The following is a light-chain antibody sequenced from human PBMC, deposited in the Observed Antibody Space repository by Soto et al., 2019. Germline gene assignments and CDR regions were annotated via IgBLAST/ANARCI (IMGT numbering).Light chain of an antibody. J-gene: IGLJ1*01. CDR3: CSYAHSSTSPYV. CDR1: SSDVGSYDL. CDR2: EGT. Sequence: QSALTQPASVSGSPGQSITISCTGTSSDVGSYDLVSWYQQHPGKAPKLMIYEGTKRPSGVSNRFSGSKSGNTASLTISGLQAEDAADYYCCSYAHSSTSPYVFGTGTKLTVL. V-gene: IGLV2-23*01.